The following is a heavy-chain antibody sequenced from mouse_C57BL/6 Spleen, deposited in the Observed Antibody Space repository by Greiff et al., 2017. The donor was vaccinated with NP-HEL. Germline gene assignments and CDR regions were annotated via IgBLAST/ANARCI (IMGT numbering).Heavy chain of an antibody. CDR3: ARAYYSNYYFDY. J-gene: IGHJ2*01. CDR2: IDPSDSYT. CDR1: GYTLTSYW. V-gene: IGHV1-69*01. D-gene: IGHD2-5*01. Sequence: QVQLQQPGAELVMPGASVKLSCKASGYTLTSYWMHWVKQRPGQGLEWIGEIDPSDSYTNYNQKFKGKSTLTVDKSSSTAYMQLSSLTSEDSAVYYCARAYYSNYYFDYWGQGTTLTVSS.